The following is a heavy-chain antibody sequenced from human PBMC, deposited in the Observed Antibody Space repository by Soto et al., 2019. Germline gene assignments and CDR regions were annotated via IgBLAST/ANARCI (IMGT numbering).Heavy chain of an antibody. CDR2: MNPNSGNT. Sequence: ASVKGSWKASGYTFTSYAMHWVRQAPGQRLEWMGWMNPNSGNTGYAQKFQGRVTMTRNTSISTAYMELSSLRSEDTAVYYCARSRIAARRGGYYYYGMDVWGQGTMVTVSS. J-gene: IGHJ6*02. D-gene: IGHD6-6*01. CDR3: ARSRIAARRGGYYYYGMDV. V-gene: IGHV1-8*02. CDR1: GYTFTSYA.